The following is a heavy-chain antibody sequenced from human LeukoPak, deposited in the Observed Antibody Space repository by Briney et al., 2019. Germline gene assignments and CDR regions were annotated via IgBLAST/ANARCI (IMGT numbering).Heavy chain of an antibody. CDR1: GFTVSSNY. D-gene: IGHD3-22*01. Sequence: GGSLRLSCAASGFTVSSNYMSWVRQAPGKGLEWVSVIYSGGSTYYADSVKGRFTISRDNSKNTLYLQMNSLRAEDTAVYYCARDRTGYYYDSSGYYFDAFDIWGQGTMVTVSS. CDR3: ARDRTGYYYDSSGYYFDAFDI. CDR2: IYSGGST. V-gene: IGHV3-53*01. J-gene: IGHJ3*02.